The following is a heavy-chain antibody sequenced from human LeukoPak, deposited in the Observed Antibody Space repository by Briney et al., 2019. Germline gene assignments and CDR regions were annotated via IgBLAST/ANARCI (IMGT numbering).Heavy chain of an antibody. CDR1: GFTFSDYY. Sequence: GGSLRLSCAASGFTFSDYYMSWIRQAPGKGLEWVSYISSSSSYTNYADSVKGRFTISRDNSKNTLYLQMNSLRAEDTAVYYCARARISNYDYVWGSYRYDYWGQGTLVTVSS. CDR2: ISSSSSYT. J-gene: IGHJ4*02. V-gene: IGHV3-11*06. CDR3: ARARISNYDYVWGSYRYDY. D-gene: IGHD3-16*02.